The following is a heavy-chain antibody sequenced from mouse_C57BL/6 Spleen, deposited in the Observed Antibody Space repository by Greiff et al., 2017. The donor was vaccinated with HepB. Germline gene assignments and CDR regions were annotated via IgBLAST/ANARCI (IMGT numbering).Heavy chain of an antibody. CDR2: IHPYSGST. V-gene: IGHV1-64*01. CDR3: ARGSYGSSYWYFDV. J-gene: IGHJ1*03. D-gene: IGHD1-1*01. Sequence: QVHLQQPGAELVKPGASVTLSCTASGFTFPRYFMHWVMLRPGQGLEWIGLIHPYSGSTNYNQKFKSKSTLTVDTSSSTPYMQLSSLTSEDSAVYYCARGSYGSSYWYFDVWGTGTTVTVSS. CDR1: GFTFPRYF.